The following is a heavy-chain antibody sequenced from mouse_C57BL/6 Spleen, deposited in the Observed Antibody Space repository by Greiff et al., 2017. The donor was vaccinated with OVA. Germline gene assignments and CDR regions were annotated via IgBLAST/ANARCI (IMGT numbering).Heavy chain of an antibody. Sequence: EVQGVESGGGLVQPKGSLKLSCAASGFSFNTYAMNWVRQAPGQGLEWVARIRSKSNNYATHYADSVKDRFTISRDDSESMLYLQMNNLKTEDTAMYYCVRHRDYWGQGTSVTVSS. CDR2: IRSKSNNYAT. J-gene: IGHJ4*01. CDR1: GFSFNTYA. V-gene: IGHV10-1*01. CDR3: VRHRDY.